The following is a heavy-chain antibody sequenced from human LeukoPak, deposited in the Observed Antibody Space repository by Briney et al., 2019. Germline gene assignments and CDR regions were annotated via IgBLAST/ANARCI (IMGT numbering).Heavy chain of an antibody. CDR1: GFTFSSYG. D-gene: IGHD3-22*01. CDR3: AKDPYDISGYYYGPTGGVDY. V-gene: IGHV3-30*02. Sequence: GGSLRLSCAASGFTFSSYGMHWVRQAPGKGLEWVAFIRYDGSNKYYADSVKGRFTISRDHSKNTLYLQMNSLRAEDTAVYYCAKDPYDISGYYYGPTGGVDYWGQGTLVTVSS. CDR2: IRYDGSNK. J-gene: IGHJ4*02.